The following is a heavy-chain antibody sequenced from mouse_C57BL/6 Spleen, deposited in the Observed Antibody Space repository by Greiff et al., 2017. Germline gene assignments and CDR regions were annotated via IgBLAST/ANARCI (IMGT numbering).Heavy chain of an antibody. CDR3: AGGDYGGIYYAMDY. D-gene: IGHD1-1*01. CDR1: GYTFTSYW. Sequence: QVQLQQPGAELVMPGASVKLSCKASGYTFTSYWMHWVKQRPGQGLEWIGEIDPSDSYTNYNQKFKGQSTLTVDKSSSTAYMQLSSLTSEDSAVYDCAGGDYGGIYYAMDYWGQGTSVTVSS. J-gene: IGHJ4*01. V-gene: IGHV1-69*01. CDR2: IDPSDSYT.